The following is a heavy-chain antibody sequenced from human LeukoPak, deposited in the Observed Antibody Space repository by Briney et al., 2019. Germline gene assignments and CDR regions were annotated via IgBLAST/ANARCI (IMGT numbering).Heavy chain of an antibody. CDR1: AFTFSSYA. CDR2: LSGTGGNT. CDR3: AKAWALTYLGGVDS. Sequence: GGSLRLSCAASAFTFSSYAMAWVRQAPGKGLEWFSTLSGTGGNTYYADSVRGRFTISRDNSKNTLYLQMNSLRAEDTAVYYCAKAWALTYLGGVDSWGQGTLVTVSS. J-gene: IGHJ4*02. D-gene: IGHD2-21*02. V-gene: IGHV3-23*01.